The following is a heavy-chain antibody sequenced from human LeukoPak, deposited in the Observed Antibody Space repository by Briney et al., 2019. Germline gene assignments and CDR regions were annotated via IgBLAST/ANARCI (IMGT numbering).Heavy chain of an antibody. CDR2: ISYDGSNK. CDR1: GFTFSSYG. D-gene: IGHD3-10*01. Sequence: GRSLRLSCAASGFTFSSYGMHWVRQAPGKGLEWVAVISYDGSNKYYADSVKGRFTISRDNSKNTLYLQMNSLRAEDTAVYYCAKAWFGEFSPSGYWGQGTLVTVSS. V-gene: IGHV3-30*18. J-gene: IGHJ4*02. CDR3: AKAWFGEFSPSGY.